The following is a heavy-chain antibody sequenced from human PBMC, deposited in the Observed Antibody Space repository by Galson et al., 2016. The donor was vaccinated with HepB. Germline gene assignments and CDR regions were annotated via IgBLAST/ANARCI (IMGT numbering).Heavy chain of an antibody. D-gene: IGHD3-9*01. V-gene: IGHV3-33*01. Sequence: SLRLSCAASGFTFRSYGMHWVRPAPGQGLEWVAVIWSNGRKKFYGESVEGRFNISRDDSKDTVYMDMTSLKVEDTALYYCARDHYDIWTGYFVDYWGQGTVVTVSS. CDR3: ARDHYDIWTGYFVDY. J-gene: IGHJ4*02. CDR2: IWSNGRKK. CDR1: GFTFRSYG.